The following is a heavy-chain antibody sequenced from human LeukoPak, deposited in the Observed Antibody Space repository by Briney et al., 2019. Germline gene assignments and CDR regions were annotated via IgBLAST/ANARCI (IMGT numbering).Heavy chain of an antibody. CDR2: IDPNSGGT. CDR1: GYTFTGYY. CDR3: ARHSGYDRRFDY. D-gene: IGHD5-12*01. J-gene: IGHJ4*02. V-gene: IGHV1-2*02. Sequence: ASVKVSCKASGYTFTGYYIHWVRQAPGQGPEWMGWIDPNSGGTYYAQNFQGRVTMTRDTSISTAYMELSRLRSDDTAVYHCARHSGYDRRFDYWGQGTLVTVSS.